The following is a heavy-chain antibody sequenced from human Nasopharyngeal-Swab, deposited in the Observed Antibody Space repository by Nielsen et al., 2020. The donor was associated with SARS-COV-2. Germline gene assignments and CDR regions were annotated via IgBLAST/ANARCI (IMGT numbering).Heavy chain of an antibody. CDR2: ISYHGSYK. J-gene: IGHJ6*03. Sequence: GESLKISCAASGFTFSNYGMHWVRQAPGKGLEWVAVISYHGSYKYYADSVKGRFTISRDNSKNTLYLQMNSLRAEDTAVFYCAKDGEALYYYYYYMDVWGKGTTVTVSS. CDR1: GFTFSNYG. D-gene: IGHD2-21*01. V-gene: IGHV3-30*18. CDR3: AKDGEALYYYYYYMDV.